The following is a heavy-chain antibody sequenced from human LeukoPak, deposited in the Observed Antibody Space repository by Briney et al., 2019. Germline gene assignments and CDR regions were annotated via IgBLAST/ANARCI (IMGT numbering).Heavy chain of an antibody. V-gene: IGHV5-10-1*01. D-gene: IGHD3-3*01. CDR2: IDPSDSYT. Sequence: GESLKISCKGSGYSFTSYWISWVRQMPGKGLEWMGRIDPSDSYTNYSPSFQGHVTISADKSISTAHLQWSSLKASDTAMYYCARQYYDFWSGYYGGWFDPWGQGTLVTVSS. J-gene: IGHJ5*02. CDR3: ARQYYDFWSGYYGGWFDP. CDR1: GYSFTSYW.